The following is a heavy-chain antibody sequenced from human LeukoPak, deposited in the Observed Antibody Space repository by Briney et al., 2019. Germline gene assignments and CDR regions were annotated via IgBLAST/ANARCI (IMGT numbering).Heavy chain of an antibody. CDR1: GGSISSSSYY. Sequence: SETLSLTCTVSGGSISSSSYYWGWIRQPPGKGLEWIGSIYYSWSTYYNPSLKSRVTISVDTSKNQFSLKLSSVTAADTAVYYCASSPEGGYCSSTSCYGAFDIWGQGTMVTVSS. CDR2: IYYSWST. V-gene: IGHV4-39*01. J-gene: IGHJ3*02. CDR3: ASSPEGGYCSSTSCYGAFDI. D-gene: IGHD2-2*01.